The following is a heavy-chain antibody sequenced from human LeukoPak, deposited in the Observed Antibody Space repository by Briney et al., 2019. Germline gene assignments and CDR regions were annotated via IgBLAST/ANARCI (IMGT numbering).Heavy chain of an antibody. V-gene: IGHV3-23*01. Sequence: GGSLRLSCAASGFTFSNYGMNWVRQAPGKGLEWVSAISGSGHNTYYADSVKGRFTVSRDNAKNSLYLQMNSLRAEDTAIYYCARDLGSYSSGWYMGFDYWGQGTLVTVSS. J-gene: IGHJ4*02. CDR1: GFTFSNYG. D-gene: IGHD6-19*01. CDR3: ARDLGSYSSGWYMGFDY. CDR2: ISGSGHNT.